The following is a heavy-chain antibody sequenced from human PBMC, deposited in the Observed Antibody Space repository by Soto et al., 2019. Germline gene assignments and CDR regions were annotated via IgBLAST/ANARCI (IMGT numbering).Heavy chain of an antibody. CDR3: VKVSYSSLTTLGSAFDV. V-gene: IGHV3-9*01. CDR2: ISWSGDNM. J-gene: IGHJ3*01. D-gene: IGHD4-4*01. CDR1: GFTFDDYA. Sequence: QLVESGGGLVQPGRSLRLSCAASGFTFDDYAMHWVRQAPGKGLEWVSGISWSGDNMAYADSVKGRFITSRDNVKNSLYRQMNSLRVEDTALYHCVKVSYSSLTTLGSAFDVWGQGKMVTVS.